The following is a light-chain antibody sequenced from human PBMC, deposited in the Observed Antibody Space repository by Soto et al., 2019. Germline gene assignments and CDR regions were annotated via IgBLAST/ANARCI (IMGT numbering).Light chain of an antibody. CDR2: DTS. CDR1: TGAVTSGHY. Sequence: QAVVTQEPSLTVSPGGTVTLSCDSSTGAVTSGHYPYWFQQKPGQAPRTLIYDTSNKHSWTPARFSGSLLGDKAVLTLSGAQTEDEDDYYCSLFYGGTVVFGGGTQVTVL. V-gene: IGLV7-46*01. J-gene: IGLJ2*01. CDR3: SLFYGGTVV.